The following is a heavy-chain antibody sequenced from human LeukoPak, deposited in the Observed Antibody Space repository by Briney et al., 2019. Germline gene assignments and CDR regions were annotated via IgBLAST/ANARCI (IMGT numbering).Heavy chain of an antibody. J-gene: IGHJ6*02. Sequence: GGTLRLSCAASGFTFSSYAMSWVRQAPGKGLEWVSAVTASAGNTSSAASVKGRFTTSRDNSKNTLYLQVTSLRAEDTAVYYCAKEDYYGSGSFFKNGMDVWGQGTTVTVSS. CDR1: GFTFSSYA. CDR2: VTASAGNT. CDR3: AKEDYYGSGSFFKNGMDV. D-gene: IGHD3-10*01. V-gene: IGHV3-23*01.